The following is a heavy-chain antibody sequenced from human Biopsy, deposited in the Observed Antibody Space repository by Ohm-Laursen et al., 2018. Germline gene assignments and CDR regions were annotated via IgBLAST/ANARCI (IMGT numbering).Heavy chain of an antibody. D-gene: IGHD3-9*01. CDR3: ATKLTGYFHH. V-gene: IGHV1-69*06. J-gene: IGHJ1*01. Sequence: SVKVSCKVPGGTFSNYGVNWVRQAPGQGLEWLGGNIPILGTGNYAQKFQDRVTVAADTSTSTATMELRSLRSDDTAVYYCATKLTGYFHHWGQGTLVSVSS. CDR1: GGTFSNYG. CDR2: NIPILGTG.